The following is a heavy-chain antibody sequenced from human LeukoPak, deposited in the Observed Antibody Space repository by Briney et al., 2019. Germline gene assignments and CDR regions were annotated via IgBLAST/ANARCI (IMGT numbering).Heavy chain of an antibody. CDR2: IIPILGIA. V-gene: IGHV1-69*04. D-gene: IGHD3-3*01. CDR3: ARDLNDFWSGNNWFDP. Sequence: GASVKVSCKASGYTFTSYGISWVRQAPGQGLEWMGRIIPILGIANCAQKFQGRVTITADKSTSTAYMELSSLRSEDTAVYYCARDLNDFWSGNNWFDPWGQGTLVTVSS. CDR1: GYTFTSYG. J-gene: IGHJ5*02.